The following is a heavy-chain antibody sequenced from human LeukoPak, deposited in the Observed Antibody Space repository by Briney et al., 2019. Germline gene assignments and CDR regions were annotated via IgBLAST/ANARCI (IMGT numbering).Heavy chain of an antibody. J-gene: IGHJ4*02. CDR2: ISDSGATT. V-gene: IGHV3-23*01. D-gene: IGHD7-27*01. CDR3: ARNLGEAYFDY. Sequence: GGSLRLSCAASGFTFRSYAMNWVRQAPGKGLEWVSGISDSGATTYYADSVKGRFTISRDNSKNTLYLQMNSLRAEDTAVYYCARNLGEAYFDYWGQGTLVTVSS. CDR1: GFTFRSYA.